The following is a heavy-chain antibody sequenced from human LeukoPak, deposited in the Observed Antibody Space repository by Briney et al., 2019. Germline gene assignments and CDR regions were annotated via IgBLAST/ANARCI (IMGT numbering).Heavy chain of an antibody. Sequence: SVTVSCKASGGTFSSYAISWVRQAPGQGLEWMGGIIPIFGTANYAQKFQGRVTITTDESTSTAYMELSSLRSEDTAVYYCARVAGDFWSGYPNWFDPWGQGTLVTVSS. CDR2: IIPIFGTA. CDR3: ARVAGDFWSGYPNWFDP. CDR1: GGTFSSYA. V-gene: IGHV1-69*05. J-gene: IGHJ5*02. D-gene: IGHD3-3*01.